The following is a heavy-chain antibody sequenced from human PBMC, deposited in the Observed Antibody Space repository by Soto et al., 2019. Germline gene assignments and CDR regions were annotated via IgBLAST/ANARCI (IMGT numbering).Heavy chain of an antibody. D-gene: IGHD3-3*01. CDR3: GRVRTRDYWSGYSPVDF. Sequence: QVLLAQSGAEVKKPGASVKVSCKTSGYTFTSYIIQWVRQAPGQGLEWVGMINPSGGSTNYAQKFQGRVTGTRDTSTSTVYMDLSSLIAEDTAVYYCGRVRTRDYWSGYSPVDFWGQGTMVTVSS. V-gene: IGHV1-46*01. CDR2: INPSGGST. J-gene: IGHJ3*01. CDR1: GYTFTSYI.